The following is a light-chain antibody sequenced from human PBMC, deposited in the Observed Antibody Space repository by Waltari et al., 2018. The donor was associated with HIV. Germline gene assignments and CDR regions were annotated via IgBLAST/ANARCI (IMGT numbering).Light chain of an antibody. CDR3: CSYAGTYV. CDR2: DVS. V-gene: IGLV2-11*01. J-gene: IGLJ1*01. Sequence: QSALTQPRSVSGSPGQSVTISCTGTSRDIGTYNYVSWYQQHPAKAPKLMSYDVSQRPSGVPDRFSGSKSGNTASLTISGLQAEDEADYYCCSYAGTYVFGTGTKVTVL. CDR1: SRDIGTYNY.